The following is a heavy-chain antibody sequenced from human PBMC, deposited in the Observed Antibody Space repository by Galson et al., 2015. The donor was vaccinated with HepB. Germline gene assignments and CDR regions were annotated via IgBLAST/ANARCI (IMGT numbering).Heavy chain of an antibody. D-gene: IGHD1-26*01. CDR3: ARGEGQGATMGAFER. CDR2: IYYSGST. J-gene: IGHJ3*02. CDR1: GGSISNVY. Sequence: ETLSLTCTDSGGSISNVYWSWIRQSPGKRLEWIGYIYYSGSTSYNPSLQSRVTISMATSKRQFSLKLNSVTAADTAVYYCARGEGQGATMGAFERWGQGTAVTVSS. V-gene: IGHV4-59*01.